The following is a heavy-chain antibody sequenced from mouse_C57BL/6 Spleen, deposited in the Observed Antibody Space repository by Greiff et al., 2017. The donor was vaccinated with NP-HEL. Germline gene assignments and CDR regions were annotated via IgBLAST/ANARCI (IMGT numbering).Heavy chain of an antibody. V-gene: IGHV1-26*01. D-gene: IGHD1-1*01. CDR1: GYTFTDYY. CDR2: INPNNGGT. Sequence: VQLQQSGPELVKPGASVKISCTASGYTFTDYYMNWVKQSHGKSLEWIGDINPNNGGTSYNQKFKGKATLTVDKSSSTAYMELRSLTSEDSAVYYCARRGVVAFDYWGQGTTLTVSS. J-gene: IGHJ2*01. CDR3: ARRGVVAFDY.